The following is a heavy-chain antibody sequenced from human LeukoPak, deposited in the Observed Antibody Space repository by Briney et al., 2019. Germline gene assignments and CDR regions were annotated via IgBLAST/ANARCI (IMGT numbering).Heavy chain of an antibody. CDR3: AKVSSQPPQNYYYGMDV. V-gene: IGHV3-23*01. CDR2: ISGSGGST. Sequence: PGGSLRLSCSASGFTFSSYAMHWVRQAPGKGLEWVSAISGSGGSTYYADSVKGRFTISRDNSKNTLYLQMNSLRAEDTAVYYCAKVSSQPPQNYYYGMDVWGQGTTVTVSS. J-gene: IGHJ6*02. CDR1: GFTFSSYA.